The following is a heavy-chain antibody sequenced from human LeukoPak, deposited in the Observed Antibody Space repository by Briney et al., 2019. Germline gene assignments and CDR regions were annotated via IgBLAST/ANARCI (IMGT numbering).Heavy chain of an antibody. CDR2: IKHDGSEK. CDR1: GLSFSTYW. J-gene: IGHJ1*01. Sequence: SGGSLRLSCVASGLSFSTYWMSWVRQAPGKGLEWVANIKHDGSEKHYVDSVRGRFTISRDNAKNSLYLQMNSLRVEDTAVYYCASGGTDPGYWGQGALVTVSS. D-gene: IGHD3-10*01. CDR3: ASGGTDPGY. V-gene: IGHV3-7*02.